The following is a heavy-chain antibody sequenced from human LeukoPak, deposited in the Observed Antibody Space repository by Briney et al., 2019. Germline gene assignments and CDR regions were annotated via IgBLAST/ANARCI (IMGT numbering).Heavy chain of an antibody. CDR2: IYYSGST. CDR1: GGSISSYY. D-gene: IGHD6-19*01. V-gene: IGHV4-59*01. J-gene: IGHJ3*02. CDR3: AREQGHLNSGWERVDAFDI. Sequence: PSETLSLTCTVSGGSISSYYWSWIRQPPGKGLEWIGYIYYSGSTNYNPSLKSRVTISVDTSKNQFSLKLSSVTAADTAVYYCAREQGHLNSGWERVDAFDIWGQGTMVTVSS.